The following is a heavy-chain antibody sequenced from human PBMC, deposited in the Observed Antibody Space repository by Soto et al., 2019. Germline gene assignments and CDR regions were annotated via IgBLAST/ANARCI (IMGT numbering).Heavy chain of an antibody. CDR3: ARETSYYYDSSGYYPDY. CDR1: GYTFTSYG. D-gene: IGHD3-22*01. Sequence: QVQLVQSGAEVKKPGASVKVSCKAPGYTFTSYGISWVRQAPGQGLEWMGWISAYNGNTNYAQKLQGRVTMTTDTSTSTAYMELRSLRSDDTAVYYCARETSYYYDSSGYYPDYWGQGTLVTVSS. CDR2: ISAYNGNT. J-gene: IGHJ4*02. V-gene: IGHV1-18*01.